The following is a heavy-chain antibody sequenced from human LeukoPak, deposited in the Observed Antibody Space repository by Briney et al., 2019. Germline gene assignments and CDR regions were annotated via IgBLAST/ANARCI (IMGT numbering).Heavy chain of an antibody. CDR3: ARVESGWNDY. J-gene: IGHJ4*02. Sequence: EGSLRLSCAASGFTFSGYWMSWVRQAPGKGLEWVSVIYSGGSTYYADSVKDRFTISRDNSKNTLYLQMNSLRAEDTAVYYCARVESGWNDYWGQGTLVTVSS. CDR1: GFTFSGYW. CDR2: IYSGGST. V-gene: IGHV3-53*01. D-gene: IGHD6-19*01.